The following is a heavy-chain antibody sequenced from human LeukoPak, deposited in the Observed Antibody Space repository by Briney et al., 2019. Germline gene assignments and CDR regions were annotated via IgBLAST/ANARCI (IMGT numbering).Heavy chain of an antibody. CDR2: SAYNGNT. J-gene: IGHJ6*02. CDR3: AREVVNYHGSGSFSPRQDYYGMDV. D-gene: IGHD3-10*01. CDR1: GYTFTNYG. V-gene: IGHV1-18*01. Sequence: ASVKVSCKASGYTFTNYGFNWVRQAPGQGLEWMGNSAYNGNTNYAQKFQDRVTMTTDTSTSTAYMELRSLRSDDTAVYYCAREVVNYHGSGSFSPRQDYYGMDVWGQGTTVIVSS.